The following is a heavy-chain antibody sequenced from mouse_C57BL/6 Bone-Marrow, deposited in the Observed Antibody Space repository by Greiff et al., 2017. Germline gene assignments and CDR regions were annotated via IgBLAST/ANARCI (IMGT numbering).Heavy chain of an antibody. Sequence: EVMLVESGGGLVQPGGSLKLSCAASGFTFSDYYMYWVRQTPEKRLEWVAYISNGGGSTYYPDTVKGRFTISRDNAKNTLYLQMSRLKSEDTAMYYCARHGKLYAMDYWGQGTSVTVSS. CDR1: GFTFSDYY. V-gene: IGHV5-12*01. CDR2: ISNGGGST. J-gene: IGHJ4*01. CDR3: ARHGKLYAMDY. D-gene: IGHD4-1*01.